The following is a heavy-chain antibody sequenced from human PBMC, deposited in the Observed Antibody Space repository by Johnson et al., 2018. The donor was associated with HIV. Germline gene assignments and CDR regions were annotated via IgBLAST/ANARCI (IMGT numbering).Heavy chain of an antibody. CDR1: AFAFSDSA. D-gene: IGHD6-13*01. V-gene: IGHV3-15*07. J-gene: IGHJ3*02. Sequence: EVQLVESGGDLVQPGGSLKLSCAASAFAFSDSAIHWVRQASGKGLEWVGRIKSKTHGETTDYAAPVKGRFSISRDDSKNTLYLQMNSLKSEDTAVYYCAKELAADGVDAFDIWGQGTMVTVSS. CDR2: IKSKTHGETT. CDR3: AKELAADGVDAFDI.